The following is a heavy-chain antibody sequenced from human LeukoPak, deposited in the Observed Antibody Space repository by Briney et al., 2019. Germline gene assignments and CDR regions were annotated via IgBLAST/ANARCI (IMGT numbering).Heavy chain of an antibody. CDR2: ISSGGSTI. J-gene: IGHJ4*02. D-gene: IGHD1-26*01. CDR3: ATAYSGNSPPSDY. V-gene: IGHV3-11*01. CDR1: AFTFSAYY. Sequence: GGSLRPSCAASAFTFSAYYMSWIRQAPGKGLEWVSYISSGGSTIYYADSVKGRFTISRDNAKNSLYLQMNSLRAEDTAVYYCATAYSGNSPPSDYWGQGTLVTVSS.